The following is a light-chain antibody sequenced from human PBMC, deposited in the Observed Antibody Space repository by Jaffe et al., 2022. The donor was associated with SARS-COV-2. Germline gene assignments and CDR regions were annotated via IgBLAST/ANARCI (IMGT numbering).Light chain of an antibody. CDR1: QNVNTW. Sequence: DIQMTQSPSTLSASVGDRVTLTCRASQNVNTWVAWYQQKPGKAPKVLIYRASDLQSGVPSRFSGSGSGTEFTLTISSLQPDDFATYYCQQYNSYSEGFTFGPGTKVDI. J-gene: IGKJ3*01. V-gene: IGKV1-5*03. CDR2: RAS. CDR3: QQYNSYSEGFT.